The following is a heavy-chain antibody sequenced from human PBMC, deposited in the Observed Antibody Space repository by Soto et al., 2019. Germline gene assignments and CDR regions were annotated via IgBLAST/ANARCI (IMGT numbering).Heavy chain of an antibody. D-gene: IGHD6-13*01. CDR3: ARGGYSRYYYYGMDV. Sequence: QVQLVESGGGVVQPGRSPRLSCAASGFTFSSYAMHWVRQAPGKGLEWVAVISYDGSNKYYADSVKGRFTISRDNSKNTLYLQMNSLRAEDTAVYYCARGGYSRYYYYGMDVWGQGTTVTVSS. CDR2: ISYDGSNK. J-gene: IGHJ6*02. V-gene: IGHV3-30-3*01. CDR1: GFTFSSYA.